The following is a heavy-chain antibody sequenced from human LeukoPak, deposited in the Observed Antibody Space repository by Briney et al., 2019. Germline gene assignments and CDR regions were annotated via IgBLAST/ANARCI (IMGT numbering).Heavy chain of an antibody. CDR2: IYPGDSVT. Sequence: GESLKISCKGSGYRFSSYWIGWVRQMPGKGLEWMGIIYPGDSVTRYSPSFQGQVTISADKSISTAYLQWSSLKASDTAMYYCVRALGYCSSGSCYYYDYWGQGTLVTVSS. CDR1: GYRFSSYW. CDR3: VRALGYCSSGSCYYYDY. J-gene: IGHJ4*02. V-gene: IGHV5-51*01. D-gene: IGHD2-15*01.